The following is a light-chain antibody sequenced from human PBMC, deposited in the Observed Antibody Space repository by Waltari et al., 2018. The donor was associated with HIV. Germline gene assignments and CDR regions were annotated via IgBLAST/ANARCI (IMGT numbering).Light chain of an antibody. J-gene: IGLJ2*01. V-gene: IGLV3-21*02. CDR1: NIGARS. Sequence: SYGLTQPPSMSVAAGQAAKFTCGGHNIGARSVHWYQKRPGQAPKLVVDDNSDRPPGTPDRFSGSNSRNTATLTISRGEAGDEAEYYCQVWDNIGDRVVFGGGTKLTVL. CDR3: QVWDNIGDRVV. CDR2: DNS.